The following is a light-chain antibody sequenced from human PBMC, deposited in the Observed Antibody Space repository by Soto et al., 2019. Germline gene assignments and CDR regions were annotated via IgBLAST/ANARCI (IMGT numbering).Light chain of an antibody. CDR1: SSNIGAWP. CDR3: HSSANNLSAWF. V-gene: IGLV1-40*01. CDR2: DNI. J-gene: IGLJ2*01. Sequence: QSVLTQPPSVSGAPGQRVTISCTGSSSNIGAWPLHWFQQFPGTAPKLLIYDNINRPSGVPDRFSGCKSGTSASLAITGRQPEEEADYYCHSSANNLSAWFFGGGTKSPS.